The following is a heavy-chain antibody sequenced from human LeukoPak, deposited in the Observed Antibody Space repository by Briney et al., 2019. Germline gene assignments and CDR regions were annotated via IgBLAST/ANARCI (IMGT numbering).Heavy chain of an antibody. CDR3: GKGSAQYYFDS. CDR2: ISGSGGNT. D-gene: IGHD3-10*01. V-gene: IGHV3-23*01. CDR1: GFTFSSYA. J-gene: IGHJ4*02. Sequence: GGSLRLSCAASGFTFSSYAMSWVRQAPGKGLEWVSAISGSGGNTYYADSVKGRLTISRDNSKNTLYLQMNSLRGEDTAFYYCGKGSAQYYFDSWGQGTLVTVSS.